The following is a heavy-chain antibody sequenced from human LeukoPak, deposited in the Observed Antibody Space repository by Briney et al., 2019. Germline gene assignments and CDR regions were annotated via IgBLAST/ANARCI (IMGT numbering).Heavy chain of an antibody. CDR3: ARRGRYPDAFDI. CDR1: AFTFISYD. J-gene: IGHJ3*02. Sequence: GGSLRLSWAASAFTFISYDMHWVRQATGKGLEWVSAIGNAGNTYYPGSVKGRFTISRENANNSLYLQMNSLRAGDTAVYYCARRGRYPDAFDIWGQGTMVTVSS. V-gene: IGHV3-13*01. CDR2: IGNAGNT. D-gene: IGHD3-9*01.